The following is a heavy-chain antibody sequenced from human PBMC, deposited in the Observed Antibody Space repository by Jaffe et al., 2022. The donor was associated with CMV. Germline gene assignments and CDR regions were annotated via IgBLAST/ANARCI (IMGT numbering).Heavy chain of an antibody. Sequence: QVQLVQSGAEVKKPGASVKVSCKASGYTFTGYYMHWVRQAPGQGLEWMGWINPNSGGTNYAQKFQGRVTMTRDTSISTAYMELSRLRSDDTAVYYCARVFGSGGAFDYYYGMDVWGQGTTVTVSS. CDR3: ARVFGSGGAFDYYYGMDV. CDR2: INPNSGGT. D-gene: IGHD3-10*01. CDR1: GYTFTGYY. V-gene: IGHV1-2*02. J-gene: IGHJ6*02.